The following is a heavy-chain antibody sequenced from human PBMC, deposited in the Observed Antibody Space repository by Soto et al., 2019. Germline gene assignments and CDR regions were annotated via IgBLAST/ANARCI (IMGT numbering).Heavy chain of an antibody. V-gene: IGHV3-23*01. CDR1: GFTFSSYA. J-gene: IGHJ3*02. CDR2: ISGSGGST. CDR3: ARVRSITIIVVVTSDAFDI. Sequence: GGSLRLSCAASGFTFSSYAMSWVRQAPGKGLEWVSAISGSGGSTYYADSVKGRFTISRDNSKNTLYLQMNSLRAEDTAVYYCARVRSITIIVVVTSDAFDIWGQGTMVTVSS. D-gene: IGHD3-22*01.